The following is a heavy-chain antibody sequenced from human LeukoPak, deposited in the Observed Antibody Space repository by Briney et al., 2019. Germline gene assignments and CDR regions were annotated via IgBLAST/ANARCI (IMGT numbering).Heavy chain of an antibody. J-gene: IGHJ4*02. D-gene: IGHD3-16*01. CDR1: GDGFSRHT. CDR2: IRSTGEYI. Sequence: PGGSLRLFCAGAGDGFSRHTMNWVCRAPGKGLEWISYIRSTGEYIYYADSVKGRFTISRDNARTSVYLQMNSLRVEDTAIYYCAREYDSRAIFDSWGQRTLVTVSS. CDR3: AREYDSRAIFDS. V-gene: IGHV3-21*05.